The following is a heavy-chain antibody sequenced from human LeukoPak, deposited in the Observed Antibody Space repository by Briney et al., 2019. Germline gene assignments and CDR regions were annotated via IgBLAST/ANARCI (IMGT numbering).Heavy chain of an antibody. CDR2: MNPNSGNT. V-gene: IGHV1-8*01. CDR3: ARLSGGINYYYGMDV. Sequence: ASVTVSCTASGYTFISYDINWVRQAPGQGVEWMGWMNPNSGNTGYAQKFQGRVTMTRDTSIGTAYMELSSLRSEDTAVYYCARLSGGINYYYGMDVWGQGTTVTVSS. J-gene: IGHJ6*02. CDR1: GYTFISYD. D-gene: IGHD6-19*01.